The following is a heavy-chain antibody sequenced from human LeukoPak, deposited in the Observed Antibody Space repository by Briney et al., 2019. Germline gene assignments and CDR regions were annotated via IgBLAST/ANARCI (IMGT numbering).Heavy chain of an antibody. D-gene: IGHD3-3*01. CDR2: IYYSGST. J-gene: IGHJ4*02. CDR1: GDSISNYY. Sequence: PSETLSLTCTVSGDSISNYYWSWIRQPAGKGLEWIGRIYYSGSTNYNPSLKSRVTISVGTSKNQFSLKLSSVTAADTAVYYCATATIFGVAHSFDYWGQGTLVTVSS. CDR3: ATATIFGVAHSFDY. V-gene: IGHV4-4*07.